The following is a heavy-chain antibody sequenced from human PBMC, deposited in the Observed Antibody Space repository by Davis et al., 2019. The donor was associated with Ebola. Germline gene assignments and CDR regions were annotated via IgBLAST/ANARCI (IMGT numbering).Heavy chain of an antibody. Sequence: HSQTLSLTCAISGDRVSINSAGWNWIRQSPSRGLEWLGRTYYTSKWYNHYAASVKSRATINPDTSKNQFSLQLNSVTPEDTAVYYCARGWLRTGLDIWGQGTMVIVSS. J-gene: IGHJ3*02. CDR3: ARGWLRTGLDI. V-gene: IGHV6-1*01. D-gene: IGHD5-24*01. CDR2: TYYTSKWYN. CDR1: GDRVSINSAG.